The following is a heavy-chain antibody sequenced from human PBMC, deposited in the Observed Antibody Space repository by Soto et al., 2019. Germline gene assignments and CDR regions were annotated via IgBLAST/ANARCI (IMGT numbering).Heavy chain of an antibody. CDR3: ARGNFGYDY. V-gene: IGHV4-31*03. CDR2: IYHSGNT. D-gene: IGHD4-4*01. CDR1: GGPITSGDYY. J-gene: IGHJ4*02. Sequence: SETLSLTCTVSGGPITSGDYYWSWIRQHPGKGLEWLGHIYHSGNTYYSPSLKSRISMSVDTSTNQFSLNLYSVTAADTAVYYCARGNFGYDYWGQGAQVT.